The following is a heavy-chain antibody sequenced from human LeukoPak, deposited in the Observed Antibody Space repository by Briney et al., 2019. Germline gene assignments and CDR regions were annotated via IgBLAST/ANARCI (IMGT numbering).Heavy chain of an antibody. Sequence: PSETLSLTCTVSGGSISSSTYIWGWIRQPPGKGLEWIASVYYNGHTYFNPSLKSRVTISIDTSKNQFSLNVRSVTAADRALFYCAATPYYGSRSSGSISLWGQGTLVTVSS. D-gene: IGHD3-10*01. CDR3: AATPYYGSRSSGSISL. CDR1: GGSISSSTYI. J-gene: IGHJ4*02. V-gene: IGHV4-39*01. CDR2: VYYNGHT.